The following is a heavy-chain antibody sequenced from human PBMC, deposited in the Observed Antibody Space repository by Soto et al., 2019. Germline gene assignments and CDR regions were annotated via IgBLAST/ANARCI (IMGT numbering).Heavy chain of an antibody. CDR2: IKQDGSEK. J-gene: IGHJ6*02. V-gene: IGHV3-7*01. CDR1: GFTFSSYW. CDR3: ARECYLGHTRAAAGTDYYSSYGMDV. Sequence: GGSLRLSCAASGFTFSSYWMSWVRQAPGKGLEWVANIKQDGSEKYYVDSVKGRFTISRDNAKNSLYLQMNSLRAEDPAVYYCARECYLGHTRAAAGTDYYSSYGMDVWGQGTTVTVSS. D-gene: IGHD6-13*01.